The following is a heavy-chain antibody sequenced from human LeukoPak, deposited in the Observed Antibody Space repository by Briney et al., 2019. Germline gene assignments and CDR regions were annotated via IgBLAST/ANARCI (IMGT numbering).Heavy chain of an antibody. CDR3: ARDQAKRRIAAAGIHWFDP. J-gene: IGHJ5*02. Sequence: PGGSLRLSCAASGFTFSSYSMNWVRQAPGKGLEWVSSISSSSSYIYYADSVKGRFTISRDNAKNSLYLQMNSLRAEDTAVYYCARDQAKRRIAAAGIHWFDPWGQGTLVTVSS. D-gene: IGHD6-13*01. V-gene: IGHV3-21*01. CDR1: GFTFSSYS. CDR2: ISSSSSYI.